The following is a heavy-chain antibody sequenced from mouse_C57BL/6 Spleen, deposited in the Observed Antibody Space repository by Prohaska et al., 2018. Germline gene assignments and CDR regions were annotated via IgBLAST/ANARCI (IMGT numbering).Heavy chain of an antibody. Sequence: QVQLQQPGVELVKPGASVKLSCKASGYTFTSYWMQWVKQRPGQGLEWIGEIDTSDSYTNYNQKFKGKATLTVDTSSRAAYMQLSSLASEDSAVYYCARWVSYFDYWGQGTTLTVAS. CDR2: IDTSDSYT. J-gene: IGHJ2*01. CDR1: GYTFTSYW. V-gene: IGHV1-50*01. D-gene: IGHD2-13*01. CDR3: ARWVSYFDY.